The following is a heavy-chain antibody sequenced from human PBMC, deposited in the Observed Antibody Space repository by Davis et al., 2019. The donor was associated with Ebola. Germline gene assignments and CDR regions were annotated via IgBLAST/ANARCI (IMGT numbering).Heavy chain of an antibody. V-gene: IGHV3-66*01. CDR1: GFTFSSYS. J-gene: IGHJ4*02. Sequence: GGSLRLSCAASGFTFSSYSMNWVRQAPGKGLEWVSVIYSGGSTYYADSVKGRFTISRDNSKNTLYLQMNSLRAEDTAVYYCAREQVGATTIDYWGQGTLVTVSS. CDR3: AREQVGATTIDY. CDR2: IYSGGST. D-gene: IGHD1-26*01.